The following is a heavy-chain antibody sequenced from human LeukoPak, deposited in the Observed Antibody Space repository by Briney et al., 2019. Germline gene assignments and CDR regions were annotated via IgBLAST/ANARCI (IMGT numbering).Heavy chain of an antibody. J-gene: IGHJ6*02. V-gene: IGHV3-9*01. CDR2: ISWNSGSI. CDR3: AKAARYSSSWRSLYYYYGMDV. CDR1: GFTFDVYA. D-gene: IGHD6-13*01. Sequence: GGSLRLSCAASGFTFDVYAMHWVRQAPGKGLEWVSGISWNSGSIGYADSVKGRFTISRDNAKNSLYLQMNSLRAEDTALYYCAKAARYSSSWRSLYYYYGMDVWGQGTTVTVSS.